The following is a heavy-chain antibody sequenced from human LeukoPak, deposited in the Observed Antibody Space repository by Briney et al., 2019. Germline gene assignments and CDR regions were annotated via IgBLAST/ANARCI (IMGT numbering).Heavy chain of an antibody. CDR2: MSAYNGKT. CDR3: AREKEQQLVRYFDL. V-gene: IGHV1-18*01. J-gene: IGHJ2*01. CDR1: GYSFTSYG. D-gene: IGHD6-13*01. Sequence: ASVKVSCKASGYSFTSYGFNWVRQAPGQGLEWMGWMSAYNGKTNYAHSLQGRVTVTADTSTSTAYMELRSLRSEDTAVYYCAREKEQQLVRYFDLWGRGTLVTVSS.